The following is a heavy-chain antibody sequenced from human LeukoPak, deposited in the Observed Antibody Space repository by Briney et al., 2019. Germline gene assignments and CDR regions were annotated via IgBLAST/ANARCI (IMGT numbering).Heavy chain of an antibody. J-gene: IGHJ4*02. CDR3: ARTTQTYYYGSGSSGLDY. D-gene: IGHD3-10*01. CDR2: INHSGST. CDR1: GGSFSGYY. Sequence: PSETLSLTCAVYGGSFSGYYWSWIRQPPGKGLEWIGEINHSGSTNYNPSLKSRVTISVDTSKNQFSLKLSSVTAADTAVYYCARTTQTYYYGSGSSGLDYWGQGTLVTVSS. V-gene: IGHV4-34*01.